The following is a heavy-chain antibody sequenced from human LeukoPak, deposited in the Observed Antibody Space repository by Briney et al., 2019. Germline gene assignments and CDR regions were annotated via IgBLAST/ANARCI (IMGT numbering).Heavy chain of an antibody. D-gene: IGHD5-24*01. J-gene: IGHJ4*02. CDR3: ARPAERYRDGYSRFDY. CDR1: GYTLTELS. Sequence: GASVKVSCKVSGYTLTELSMHWVRQAPGKGLEWMGIINPSGGSTSYAQKFQGRVTMTRDTSTSTVYMELSSLRSEDTAVYYCARPAERYRDGYSRFDYWGQGTLVTVSS. V-gene: IGHV1-46*01. CDR2: INPSGGST.